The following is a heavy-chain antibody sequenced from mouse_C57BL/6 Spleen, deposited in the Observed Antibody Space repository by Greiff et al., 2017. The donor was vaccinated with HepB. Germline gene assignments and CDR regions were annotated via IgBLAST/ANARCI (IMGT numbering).Heavy chain of an antibody. CDR1: GYAFTSYT. CDR2: INPSSGYT. Sequence: VKLVESGAELARPGASVKMSCKASGYAFTSYTMHWVKQRPGQGLEWIGYINPSSGYTKYNQKFKDKATLTADKSSSTAYMQLSSLTSEDSAVYYCAREPNWDGGYFDVWGTGTTVTVSS. V-gene: IGHV1-4*01. CDR3: AREPNWDGGYFDV. D-gene: IGHD4-1*02. J-gene: IGHJ1*03.